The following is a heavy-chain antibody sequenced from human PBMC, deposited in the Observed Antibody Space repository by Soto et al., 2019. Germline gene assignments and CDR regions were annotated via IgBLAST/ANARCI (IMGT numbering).Heavy chain of an antibody. CDR1: GYSFTNYD. CDR3: ARYCSSTSCDHYFDY. CDR2: ISPYNGDT. J-gene: IGHJ4*02. V-gene: IGHV1-18*01. D-gene: IGHD2-2*01. Sequence: ASVKVSCKASGYSFTNYDIGWLRQAPGQGLEWMGWISPYNGDTNYAQKLQGRVTMTTDTSTSTAYMELRSLRSDDTAVYYCARYCSSTSCDHYFDYWGQGTLVTVSS.